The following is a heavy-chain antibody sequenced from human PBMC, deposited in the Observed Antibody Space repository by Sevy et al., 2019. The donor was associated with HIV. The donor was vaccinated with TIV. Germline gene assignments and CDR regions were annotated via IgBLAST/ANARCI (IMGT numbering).Heavy chain of an antibody. CDR2: IHSDVTT. J-gene: IGHJ4*02. D-gene: IGHD5-18*01. CDR1: GFTVNTTS. V-gene: IGHV3-66*01. CDR3: ARGKSGYGYALNY. Sequence: GGSLSLSCAASGFTVNTTSMTWVRQAPGKGLEGVSVIHSDVTTYHADSVKDRFTISRDNFKNTLYLHMSSLRAEDTAVYYCARGKSGYGYALNYWGQGTLVTVSS.